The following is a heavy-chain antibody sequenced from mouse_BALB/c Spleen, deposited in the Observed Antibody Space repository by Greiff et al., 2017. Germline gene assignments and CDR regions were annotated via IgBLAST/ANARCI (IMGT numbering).Heavy chain of an antibody. J-gene: IGHJ2*01. D-gene: IGHD2-4*01. CDR2: ISYDGSN. Sequence: EVKLMESGPGLVKPSQSLSLTCSVTGYSITSGYYWNWIRQFPGNKLEWMGYISYDGSNNYNPSLKNRISITRDTSKNQFFLKLNSVTTEDTATYYCARDQGLRAFDYWGQGTTLTVSS. CDR1: GYSITSGYY. CDR3: ARDQGLRAFDY. V-gene: IGHV3-6*02.